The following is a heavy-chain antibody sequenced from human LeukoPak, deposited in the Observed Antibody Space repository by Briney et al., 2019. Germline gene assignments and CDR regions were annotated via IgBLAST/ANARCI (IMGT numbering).Heavy chain of an antibody. J-gene: IGHJ4*02. CDR1: GFTVSSNY. Sequence: GGSLRLSCAASGFTVSSNYMSWVRQAPGKGLEWVSVIYSGGSTYYADSVKGRFTISRDNSKNTLYLQMNSLRAEDTAVYYCTRDLKYQLLNRDYFDYWGQGTLVTVSS. CDR2: IYSGGST. V-gene: IGHV3-53*01. D-gene: IGHD2-2*01. CDR3: TRDLKYQLLNRDYFDY.